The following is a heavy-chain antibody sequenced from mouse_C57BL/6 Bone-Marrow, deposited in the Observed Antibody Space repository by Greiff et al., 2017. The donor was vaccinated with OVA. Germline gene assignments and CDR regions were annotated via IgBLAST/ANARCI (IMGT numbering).Heavy chain of an antibody. D-gene: IGHD1-1*01. CDR1: GYSITSGYY. CDR3: ARGNGSSYTY. J-gene: IGHJ2*01. CDR2: ISYDGSN. Sequence: EVHLVESGPGLVKPSQSLSLTCSVTGYSITSGYYWNWIRQFPGNNLAWMGYISYDGSNNYNPSLKNRISITRDTSKNQFFLKLNSVTTEDTATYYCARGNGSSYTYWGQGTTLTVSS. V-gene: IGHV3-6*01.